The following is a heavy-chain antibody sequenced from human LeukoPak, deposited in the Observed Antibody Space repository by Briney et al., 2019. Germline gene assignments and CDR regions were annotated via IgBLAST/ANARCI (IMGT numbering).Heavy chain of an antibody. J-gene: IGHJ6*03. CDR3: ARGYDFWSGYYPLSYMDV. V-gene: IGHV4-34*01. CDR1: GGPFSGYY. CDR2: INHSGST. Sequence: SETLSLTCAVYGGPFSGYYWSWIRQPPGKGLEWIGEINHSGSTNYNPSLKSRVTLSVDTSKNQFSLKLSSVTAADTAVYYCARGYDFWSGYYPLSYMDVWGKGTTVTVSS. D-gene: IGHD3-3*01.